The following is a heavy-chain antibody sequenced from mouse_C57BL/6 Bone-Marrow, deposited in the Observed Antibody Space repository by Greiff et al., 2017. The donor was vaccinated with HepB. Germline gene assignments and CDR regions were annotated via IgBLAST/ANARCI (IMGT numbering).Heavy chain of an antibody. Sequence: VQLPQSGPGLVQPSQRLSITCTVSGFSFTSSGVHWVRQSPGKGLEWLGVIWSGGSTDYNAAFISRLSISKDNSKSQVFFKMNSLQADDTAIYYCASLYYYGSSAMDYWGQGTSVTVSS. CDR3: ASLYYYGSSAMDY. D-gene: IGHD1-1*01. CDR1: GFSFTSSG. V-gene: IGHV2-2*01. CDR2: IWSGGST. J-gene: IGHJ4*01.